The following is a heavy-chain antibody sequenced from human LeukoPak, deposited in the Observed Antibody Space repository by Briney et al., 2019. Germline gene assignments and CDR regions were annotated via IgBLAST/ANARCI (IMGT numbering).Heavy chain of an antibody. J-gene: IGHJ6*03. CDR1: GESLSGYF. D-gene: IGHD2-2*01. V-gene: IGHV4-34*01. CDR2: INDRGST. CDR3: ARVGGIGTSTCWYFDGYYDIDA. Sequence: SETLSLTCFVYGESLSGYFWSWMRHPPGKGLVWSGEINDRGSTNYNASLKSRVTISVDKSKSRFSLKLSSVTAADKAVYSSARVGGIGTSTCWYFDGYYDIDAWGKGTMVTVSS.